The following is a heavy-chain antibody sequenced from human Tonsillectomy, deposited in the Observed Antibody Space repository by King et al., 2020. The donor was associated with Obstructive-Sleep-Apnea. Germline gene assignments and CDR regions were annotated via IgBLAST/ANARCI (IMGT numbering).Heavy chain of an antibody. CDR2: IYYSGST. CDR1: GGSISSYY. D-gene: IGHD6-19*01. J-gene: IGHJ4*02. Sequence: VQLQESGPGLVKPSETLSLTCTVSGGSISSYYWSWIRQPPGKGLEWIGYIYYSGSTNYNPSLKSRVTISVDTSKNQFSLKLSSVTAADTAVYYCARGSSGWYYYFDYWGQGTLVTVSS. V-gene: IGHV4-59*01. CDR3: ARGSSGWYYYFDY.